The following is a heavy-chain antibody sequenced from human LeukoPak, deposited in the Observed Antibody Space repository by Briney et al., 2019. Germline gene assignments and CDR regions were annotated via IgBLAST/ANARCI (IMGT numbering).Heavy chain of an antibody. CDR1: GFTFSTYW. J-gene: IGHJ6*03. CDR3: ARDGVTMVRGVKVLDYYYYYMDV. D-gene: IGHD3-10*01. CDR2: IKQDGSEK. V-gene: IGHV3-7*01. Sequence: PGGSLRLSCAASGFTFSTYWMSWVRQTPGKGLQWVANIKQDGSEKYYVDSVKGRFTISRDNAKNSLYLQMNSLRAEDTAVYYCARDGVTMVRGVKVLDYYYYYMDVWGKGTTVTISS.